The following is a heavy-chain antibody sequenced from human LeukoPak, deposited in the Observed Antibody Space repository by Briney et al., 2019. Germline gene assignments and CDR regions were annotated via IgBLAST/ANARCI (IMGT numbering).Heavy chain of an antibody. CDR1: GGTFSSYA. V-gene: IGHV1-18*01. Sequence: ASVKVSCKASGGTFSSYAISWVRQAPGQGLEWMGWINPYNGNTNYAQKFQGRVTMTTDTSTSTAYMELRSLRSDDTAVYYCAREDDWGASIVGATTHFDYWGQGTLVTVSS. CDR3: AREDDWGASIVGATTHFDY. D-gene: IGHD1-26*01. CDR2: INPYNGNT. J-gene: IGHJ4*02.